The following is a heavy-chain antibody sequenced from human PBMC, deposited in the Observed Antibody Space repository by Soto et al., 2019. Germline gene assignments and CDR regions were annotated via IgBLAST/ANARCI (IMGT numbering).Heavy chain of an antibody. Sequence: QVQLVESGGGVVQPGRSLRLSCAASGFTFSSYGMHWVRQAPGKGLEWVAVISYDGSNKYYADSVKGRLTISRDNSKTPLYLQMNSLRGEDTAVYYCAKDNGSGCDWLRVGDASDIWGQGTMVTVSS. J-gene: IGHJ3*02. CDR2: ISYDGSNK. D-gene: IGHD5-12*01. CDR1: GFTFSSYG. V-gene: IGHV3-30*18. CDR3: AKDNGSGCDWLRVGDASDI.